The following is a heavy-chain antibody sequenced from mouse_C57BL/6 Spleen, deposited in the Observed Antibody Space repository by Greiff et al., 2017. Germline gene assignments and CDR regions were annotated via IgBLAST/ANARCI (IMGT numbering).Heavy chain of an antibody. J-gene: IGHJ4*01. CDR2: IYPGDGDT. CDR1: GYAFSSYW. Sequence: VKLQESGAELVKPGASVKISCKASGYAFSSYWMNWVQQRPGKGLEWIGQIYPGDGDTNYNGKFNGKATLTADKSSSTAYMQLSSLTSEDSAVYFCASFITTVVAGDYYAMDYWGQGTSVTVAS. CDR3: ASFITTVVAGDYYAMDY. V-gene: IGHV1-80*01. D-gene: IGHD1-1*01.